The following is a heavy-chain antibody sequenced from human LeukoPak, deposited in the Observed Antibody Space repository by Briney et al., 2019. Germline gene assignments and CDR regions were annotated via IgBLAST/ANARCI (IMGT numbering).Heavy chain of an antibody. V-gene: IGHV4-30-4*01. CDR3: ARPYYYDSRIDP. CDR2: MYYSGST. CDR1: GGSISSGDYY. D-gene: IGHD3-22*01. Sequence: SETLSLTCTVSGGSISSGDYYWSWIRQPPGKGLEWIAYMYYSGSTYYNPSLKSQVTMSADTSKNQLSLKLSSVTAADTAVYHCARPYYYDSRIDPWGQGILVTVSS. J-gene: IGHJ5*02.